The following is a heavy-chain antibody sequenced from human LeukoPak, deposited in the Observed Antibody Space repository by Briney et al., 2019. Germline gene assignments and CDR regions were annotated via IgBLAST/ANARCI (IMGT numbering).Heavy chain of an antibody. V-gene: IGHV4-4*07. J-gene: IGHJ4*02. Sequence: PSETLSPTCSVSGGSIRSYYWSWIRQPAGKGLEWIGRIYVSGITHYNPSLKNRVTMSEDTSKNQFSLNLRSVTAADTAVYYCARGAPNSGWFDFWGQGALVTVSS. D-gene: IGHD6-19*01. CDR2: IYVSGIT. CDR3: ARGAPNSGWFDF. CDR1: GGSIRSYY.